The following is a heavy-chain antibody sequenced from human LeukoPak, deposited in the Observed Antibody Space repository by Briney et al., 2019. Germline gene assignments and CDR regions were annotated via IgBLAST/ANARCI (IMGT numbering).Heavy chain of an antibody. J-gene: IGHJ4*02. CDR3: ASDPRDGYGHFDL. V-gene: IGHV3-66*02. D-gene: IGHD5-24*01. CDR2: IYSDGTT. Sequence: GGSLTLSCAASGFILSDKHMNWVRLAPGQGREWVSVIYSDGTTYYADSVKGRVTISRDTSKNTLYLQMNSLKPEDTAVYSCASDPRDGYGHFDLWGQGTLVTVSS. CDR1: GFILSDKH.